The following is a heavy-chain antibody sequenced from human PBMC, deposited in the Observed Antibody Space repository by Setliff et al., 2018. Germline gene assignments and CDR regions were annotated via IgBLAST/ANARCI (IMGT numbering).Heavy chain of an antibody. CDR3: ARGGMVRGVILRRNWFDP. V-gene: IGHV4-34*01. Sequence: PSETLSLTCAVYGGSFSGYYWSWIRQPPGKGLEWIGEINHSGSTNYNPFLKSRVTISVDTSKNQFSLKLSSVTAADTAVYYCARGGMVRGVILRRNWFDPWGQGTLVTVSP. J-gene: IGHJ5*02. D-gene: IGHD3-10*01. CDR1: GGSFSGYY. CDR2: INHSGST.